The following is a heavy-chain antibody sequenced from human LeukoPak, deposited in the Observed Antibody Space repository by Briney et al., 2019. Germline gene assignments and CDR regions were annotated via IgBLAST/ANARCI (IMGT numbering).Heavy chain of an antibody. CDR2: ISISGGST. J-gene: IGHJ4*02. CDR3: AKQGPYGSGPYFDY. D-gene: IGHD3-10*01. Sequence: QPGGSLRVSCAASGFTFNDYAMSWVRQAPGKGLEWVSAISISGGSTYYADSVRARFTISRHNSKNTLSLQMNSLRGEDTAVYYCAKQGPYGSGPYFDYWGQGALVTVSS. V-gene: IGHV3-23*01. CDR1: GFTFNDYA.